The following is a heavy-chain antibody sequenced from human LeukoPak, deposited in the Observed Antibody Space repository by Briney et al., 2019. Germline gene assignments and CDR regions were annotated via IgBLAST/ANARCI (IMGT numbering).Heavy chain of an antibody. V-gene: IGHV3-21*01. Sequence: GGSLRLSCAASGFTFSSYSMNWVRQAPGKGLEWVSSISSSSSYIYYADSVKGRFTISRDNAKNSLYLQMNSLRAEDTAVYYYARVPSGIGVSDAFDIWGQGTMVTVSS. D-gene: IGHD3-3*01. CDR3: ARVPSGIGVSDAFDI. CDR1: GFTFSSYS. CDR2: ISSSSSYI. J-gene: IGHJ3*02.